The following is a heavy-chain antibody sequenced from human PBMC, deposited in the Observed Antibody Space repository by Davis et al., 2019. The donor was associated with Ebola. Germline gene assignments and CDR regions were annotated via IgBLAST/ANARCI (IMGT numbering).Heavy chain of an antibody. CDR1: GFTFSSYA. CDR3: AGGTAMGDY. CDR2: ISSSSSYI. D-gene: IGHD5-18*01. Sequence: PGGSLRLSCAASGFTFSSYAMSWVRQAPGKGLEWVSSISSSSSYIYYADSVKGRFTISRDNAKNSLYLQMNSLRAEDTAVYYCAGGTAMGDYWGQGTLVTVSS. J-gene: IGHJ4*02. V-gene: IGHV3-21*01.